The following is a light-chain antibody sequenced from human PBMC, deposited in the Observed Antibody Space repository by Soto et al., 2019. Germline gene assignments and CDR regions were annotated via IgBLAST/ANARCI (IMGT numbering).Light chain of an antibody. Sequence: DIVLTQSPDSLAVSLGGGATINCKSSQSVLYSPTNKNYLAWYQQRAGQPPKLLFYWASTRESGVPDRFSGSGSGTDFTLTISNLQAEDVAVYYCQHYYSTPITFGQGTRLEIK. CDR1: QSVLYSPTNKNY. J-gene: IGKJ5*01. V-gene: IGKV4-1*01. CDR3: QHYYSTPIT. CDR2: WAS.